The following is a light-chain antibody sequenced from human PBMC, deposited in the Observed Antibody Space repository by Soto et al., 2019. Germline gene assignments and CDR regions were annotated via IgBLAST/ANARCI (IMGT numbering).Light chain of an antibody. CDR1: QSVSSSF. Sequence: IVLTQSPGTLSLSPGERATLSCRASQSVSSSFLAWYQQKPGQAPRLLIYGASSRATGIPDRFSGSGSGTDFTLTISRLEPEDFAVYYCQQYDNSPLTFGGGNKVEIK. CDR3: QQYDNSPLT. V-gene: IGKV3-20*01. CDR2: GAS. J-gene: IGKJ4*01.